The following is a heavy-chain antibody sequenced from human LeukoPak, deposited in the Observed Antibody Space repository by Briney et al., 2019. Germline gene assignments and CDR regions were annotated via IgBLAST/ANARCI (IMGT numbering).Heavy chain of an antibody. D-gene: IGHD3-10*01. CDR3: ARDGPAQMVDFDY. J-gene: IGHJ4*02. CDR2: IHPNNGAT. Sequence: ASVTVSCKASGYTFTGSGWYVGWLRQAPGRGRECVGWIHPNNGATLYAPKFQGRVAMPTDTSISTAYMELSRLRPDDTAMYYCARDGPAQMVDFDYWGQGTLVTVSS. V-gene: IGHV1-2*02. CDR1: GYTFTGSGWY.